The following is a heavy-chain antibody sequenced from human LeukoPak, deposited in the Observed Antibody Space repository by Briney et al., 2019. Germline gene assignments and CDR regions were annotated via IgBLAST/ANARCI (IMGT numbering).Heavy chain of an antibody. CDR3: ARGNHGDY. CDR1: GFSFSSYA. CDR2: ISGSGGST. V-gene: IGHV3-23*01. Sequence: GGSLRLSCAASGFSFSSYAMSWVRQAPGKGLEWVSTISGSGGSTYYADSVKGRFTISRDNSKNTLSLQMNSLRAEDMALFYCARGNHGDYWGQGTLVTVSS. D-gene: IGHD1-14*01. J-gene: IGHJ4*02.